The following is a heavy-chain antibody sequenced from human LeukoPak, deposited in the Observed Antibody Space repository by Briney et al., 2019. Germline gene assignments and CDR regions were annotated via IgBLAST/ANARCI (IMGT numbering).Heavy chain of an antibody. J-gene: IGHJ4*02. CDR1: GFTFSSHS. D-gene: IGHD5-18*01. CDR2: ISSSSSYI. CDR3: ARDLRYSYGYVDY. V-gene: IGHV3-21*01. Sequence: GGSLRLSCAASGFTFSSHSMIWVRQAPGKGLEWVSSISSSSSYIYYADSVKGRFTISRDNAKNSLYLQTNSLRAEDTAVYYCARDLRYSYGYVDYWGQGTLVTVSS.